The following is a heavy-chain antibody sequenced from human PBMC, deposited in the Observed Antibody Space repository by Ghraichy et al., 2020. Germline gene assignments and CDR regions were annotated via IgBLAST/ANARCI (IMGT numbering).Heavy chain of an antibody. CDR1: GFHFTASW. Sequence: GGSLRLSCAASGFHFTASWMNWVRQAPGKGLEWVAGIKQDGSETYHADSVKGRLTISRDNAKNSLYLQMNGLRVEDTAVYYCARDRAYKAFDYWGQGILVSVPS. V-gene: IGHV3-7*03. CDR2: IKQDGSET. D-gene: IGHD5-24*01. CDR3: ARDRAYKAFDY. J-gene: IGHJ4*02.